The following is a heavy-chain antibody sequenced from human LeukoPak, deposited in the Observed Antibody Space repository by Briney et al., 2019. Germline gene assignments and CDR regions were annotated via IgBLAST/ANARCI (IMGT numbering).Heavy chain of an antibody. J-gene: IGHJ4*02. V-gene: IGHV1-2*02. Sequence: PVASVKVSCKASGYTFTSYYIYWVRQAPGQGLEWMGWINPNSGGTNYAQKFQGRVTMTRDTSISTAYMELSRLRSDDTAVYYCARDLRGYSSGWYDYWGQGTLVTVSS. CDR1: GYTFTSYY. D-gene: IGHD6-19*01. CDR3: ARDLRGYSSGWYDY. CDR2: INPNSGGT.